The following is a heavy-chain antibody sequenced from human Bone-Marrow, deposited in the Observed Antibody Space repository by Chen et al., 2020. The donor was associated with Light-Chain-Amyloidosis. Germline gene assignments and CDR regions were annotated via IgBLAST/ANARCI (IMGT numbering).Heavy chain of an antibody. V-gene: IGHV1-18*01. CDR3: ARDRAAVAGPLRYYYYGMDV. D-gene: IGHD6-19*01. CDR2: ISAYNGNT. J-gene: IGHJ6*02. Sequence: QVQLVQSGAEVKKPGASVKVSCKASGYTFTSYGISGVRQAPGQGLEWMGWISAYNGNTNYAQKLQGRVTMTTDTSTSTAYMELRSLRSDDTAVYYCARDRAAVAGPLRYYYYGMDVWGQGTTVTVSS. CDR1: GYTFTSYG.